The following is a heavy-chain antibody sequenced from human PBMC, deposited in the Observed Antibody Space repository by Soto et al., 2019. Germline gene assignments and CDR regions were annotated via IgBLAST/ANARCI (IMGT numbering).Heavy chain of an antibody. Sequence: PGGSLRLSCTASGFTFGDYAMSWVRQAPGKGLEWVGFIRSKAYGGTTEYAASVKGRFTISRDDSKSIAYLQMNSLKTEDTAVYYCTRAVKGSIWDVFDYWGQGTLVTVSS. D-gene: IGHD1-26*01. CDR1: GFTFGDYA. V-gene: IGHV3-49*04. CDR3: TRAVKGSIWDVFDY. CDR2: IRSKAYGGTT. J-gene: IGHJ4*02.